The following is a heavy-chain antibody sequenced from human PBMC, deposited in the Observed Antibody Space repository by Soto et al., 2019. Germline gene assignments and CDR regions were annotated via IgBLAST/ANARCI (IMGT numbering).Heavy chain of an antibody. D-gene: IGHD3-22*01. CDR3: GRDLGYYDGSGSFGY. V-gene: IGHV3-11*01. CDR2: ISSSDTII. J-gene: IGHJ4*02. Sequence: GGSLRLSCAASGFTFSDYYMGWIRQAPGKGLEWVSYISSSDTIISYADSVKGRFTISRDNAKNSLYLQMNSLRAEDTAVYYFGRDLGYYDGSGSFGYWGQGTRDTVSP. CDR1: GFTFSDYY.